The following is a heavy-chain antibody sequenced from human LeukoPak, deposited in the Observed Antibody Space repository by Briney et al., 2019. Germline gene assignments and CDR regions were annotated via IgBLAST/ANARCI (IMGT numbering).Heavy chain of an antibody. D-gene: IGHD5-18*01. Sequence: SETLSLTCTVSGGSISGDAYYWGWIRQPPGKALEWIGFIHHSGTSYHSPSLKSRITLSVDTSKNQFSLKLSSVTAADTAVYYCARGGYSYGSLYWGQGTLVTVSS. J-gene: IGHJ4*02. CDR3: ARGGYSYGSLY. CDR1: GGSISGDAYY. CDR2: IHHSGTS. V-gene: IGHV4-30-4*08.